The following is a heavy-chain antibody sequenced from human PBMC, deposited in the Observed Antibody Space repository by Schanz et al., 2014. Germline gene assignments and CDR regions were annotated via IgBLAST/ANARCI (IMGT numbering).Heavy chain of an antibody. V-gene: IGHV3-48*01. CDR3: ASGVDGSGLQKGLQF. CDR1: GFDFNSYS. Sequence: EVRLVESGGGLVQPGGSLRLSCEASGFDFNSYSMNWVRQVPGKGLEWLSYIATSSSTRHYADSVKGRVTIARDNAKTSVSLQRRRRRVEDAAAYYCASGVDGSGLQKGLQFWGQGTLVIVSS. D-gene: IGHD6-19*01. CDR2: IATSSSTR. J-gene: IGHJ1*01.